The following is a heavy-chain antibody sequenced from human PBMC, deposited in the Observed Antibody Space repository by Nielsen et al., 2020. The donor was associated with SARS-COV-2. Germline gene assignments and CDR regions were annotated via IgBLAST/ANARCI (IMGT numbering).Heavy chain of an antibody. V-gene: IGHV4-34*01. D-gene: IGHD5-24*01. J-gene: IGHJ6*02. CDR2: INDSGST. Sequence: SETLSLTCAVYGGSFSGYYWSWIRQPPGKGLEYIGEINDSGSTNYNVSLKSRVTISVDTSKNQFSLKLTSVTAADTAVYYCARVSATRVYGMDVWGQGTTVTVSS. CDR3: ARVSATRVYGMDV. CDR1: GGSFSGYY.